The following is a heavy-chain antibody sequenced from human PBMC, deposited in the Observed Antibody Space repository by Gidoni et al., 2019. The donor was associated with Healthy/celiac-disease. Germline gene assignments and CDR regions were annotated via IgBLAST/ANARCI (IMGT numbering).Heavy chain of an antibody. Sequence: QVQLVPSGAEVPTSGASVQVSCKASGYTFTGYYMHWVRQSPGQGLEWMGWINPNSGGTNYAQKFQGRVTMTRDTSISTAYMELSSLRSDDTAVYYCARESEGAYDIWGQGTMVTVSS. V-gene: IGHV1-2*02. CDR1: GYTFTGYY. CDR2: INPNSGGT. J-gene: IGHJ3*02. CDR3: ARESEGAYDI.